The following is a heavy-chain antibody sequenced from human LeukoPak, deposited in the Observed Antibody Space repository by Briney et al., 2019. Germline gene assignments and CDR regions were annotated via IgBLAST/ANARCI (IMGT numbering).Heavy chain of an antibody. D-gene: IGHD3-22*01. CDR2: IKQDGSEK. CDR1: GFTFSNYW. CDR3: ARSETAYYYDSSVYFYYYYGMDV. Sequence: GGSLRLSCAASGFTFSNYWMTWVRQAPGKGLEWVANIKQDGSEKYYVDSVKGRFTISRDNAKNSLYLQMNSLRAEDTAVYYCARSETAYYYDSSVYFYYYYGMDVWGQGTTVTVSS. V-gene: IGHV3-7*01. J-gene: IGHJ6*02.